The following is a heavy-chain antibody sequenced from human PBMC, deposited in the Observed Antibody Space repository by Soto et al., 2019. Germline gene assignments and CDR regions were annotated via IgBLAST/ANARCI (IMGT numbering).Heavy chain of an antibody. V-gene: IGHV1-69*09. D-gene: IGHD2-15*01. CDR3: ARGSLGYCSGGSCYSSWFDP. J-gene: IGHJ5*02. CDR1: GGTFSSYT. Sequence: QAQLVESGGGVVQPGMSLRLSCAASGGTFSSYTISWVRQAPGQGLEWMGRIIPILGIANYAQKFQGRVTITADKSTSTAYMELSSLRSEDTAVYYCARGSLGYCSGGSCYSSWFDPWGQGTLVTVSS. CDR2: IIPILGIA.